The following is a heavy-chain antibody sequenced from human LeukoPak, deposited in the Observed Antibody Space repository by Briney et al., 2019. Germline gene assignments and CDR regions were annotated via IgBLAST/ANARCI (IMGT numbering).Heavy chain of an antibody. CDR2: INHSGST. J-gene: IGHJ4*02. CDR3: ATNGAKKYYDSSGYQTPFDY. Sequence: SETLSLTCAVYGGSFSGYYWSWIRQPPGKGLEWIGEINHSGSTNYNPSLKSRVTISVDTSKNQFSLKLSSVTAADTAVYYCATNGAKKYYDSSGYQTPFDYWGQGTLVTVSS. D-gene: IGHD3-22*01. V-gene: IGHV4-34*01. CDR1: GGSFSGYY.